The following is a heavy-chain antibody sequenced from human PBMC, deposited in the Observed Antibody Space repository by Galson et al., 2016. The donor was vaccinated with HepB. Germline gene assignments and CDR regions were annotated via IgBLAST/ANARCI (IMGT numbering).Heavy chain of an antibody. CDR3: VRDRPWNFLLHY. J-gene: IGHJ4*02. D-gene: IGHD1-7*01. V-gene: IGHV1-18*01. Sequence: SVKVSCKASGYIFTENATNWVRQAPGQGLEWMGWISTRNGGTSYAQRFQDRVSITTDPSTSTAYMELRGLRSDDTAVYFCVRDRPWNFLLHYWGQGTLVSVSS. CDR2: ISTRNGGT. CDR1: GYIFTENA.